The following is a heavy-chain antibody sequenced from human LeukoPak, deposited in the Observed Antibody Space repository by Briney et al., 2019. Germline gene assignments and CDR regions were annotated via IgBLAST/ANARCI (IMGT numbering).Heavy chain of an antibody. CDR2: INPNSGDT. D-gene: IGHD2-15*01. CDR3: ARVYSIRSFDY. J-gene: IGHJ4*02. Sequence: GASVKVSCQASGYTFTGYYMHWGRQAPGQGPEWMGWINPNSGDTNYAQKFQGRVTMTRDTSTNTAYMELTRLTSDDTAVYYCARVYSIRSFDYWGQGTLVTVSS. CDR1: GYTFTGYY. V-gene: IGHV1-2*02.